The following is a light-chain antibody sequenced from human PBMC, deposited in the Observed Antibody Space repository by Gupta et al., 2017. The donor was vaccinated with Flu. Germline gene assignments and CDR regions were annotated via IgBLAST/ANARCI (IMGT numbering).Light chain of an antibody. Sequence: QSALTQPASVSGSPGQSITISCTGTSSDVGGYNYVSWYQQHPGKAPKLMIYEVSNRPSGVSNRFSGPKSGNTASLTISGLQAEDEADYYCSSYTSSSTLVVFGGGIKLTVL. V-gene: IGLV2-14*01. CDR2: EVS. CDR1: SSDVGGYNY. J-gene: IGLJ2*01. CDR3: SSYTSSSTLVV.